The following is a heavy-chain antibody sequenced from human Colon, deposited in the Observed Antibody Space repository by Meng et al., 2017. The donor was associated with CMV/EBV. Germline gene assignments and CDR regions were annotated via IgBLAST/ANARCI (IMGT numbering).Heavy chain of an antibody. CDR3: ARPARGSTNYY. D-gene: IGHD6-13*01. CDR2: IKQDGSEK. J-gene: IGHJ4*02. V-gene: IGHV3-7*01. CDR1: GITFSSYV. Sequence: GESLKISCAASGITFSSYVMTWVRQAPGKGLEWVANIKQDGSEKYYVDSVKGRFTISRDNAKNSVSLQMNSLRAEDTAVYYCARPARGSTNYYWGQGTLVTVSS.